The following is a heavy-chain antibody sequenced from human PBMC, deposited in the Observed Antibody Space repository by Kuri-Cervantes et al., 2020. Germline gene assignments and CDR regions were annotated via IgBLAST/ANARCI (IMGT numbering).Heavy chain of an antibody. CDR2: ISSGSSYI. J-gene: IGHJ4*02. CDR1: GFTFSSYS. V-gene: IGHV3-21*04. Sequence: GESLKISCAASGFTFSSYSMNWVRQAPGKGLEWVSSISSGSSYIYYADSVKGRFTISRDNAKNSLYLQMNSLRAEDTAVYYCVPSGGYSSGWSLDYWGQGTLVTVSS. CDR3: VPSGGYSSGWSLDY. D-gene: IGHD6-19*01.